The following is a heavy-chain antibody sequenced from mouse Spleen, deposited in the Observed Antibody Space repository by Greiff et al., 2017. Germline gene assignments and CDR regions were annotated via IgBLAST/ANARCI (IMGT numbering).Heavy chain of an antibody. V-gene: IGHV14-3*02. J-gene: IGHJ1*01. Sequence: EVQGVESGAELVKPGASVKLSCTASGFNIKDTYMHWVKQRPEQGLEWIGRIDPANGNTKYDPKFQGKATITADTSSNTAYLQLSSLTSEDTAVYYCARGGITTWYFDVWGAGTTVTVSS. CDR1: GFNIKDTY. CDR2: IDPANGNT. CDR3: ARGGITTWYFDV. D-gene: IGHD2-4*01.